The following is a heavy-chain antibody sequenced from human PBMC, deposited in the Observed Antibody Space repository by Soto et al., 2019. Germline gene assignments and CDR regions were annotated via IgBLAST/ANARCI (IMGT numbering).Heavy chain of an antibody. CDR1: GFTFSSYS. J-gene: IGHJ3*02. D-gene: IGHD3-22*01. CDR3: AREPTMKEDAFDI. Sequence: GGSLRLSCAAAGFTFSSYSMNWVRQAPGKGLEWVSYINRSGSSIYYADSVRGRFSISRDNAKNSLYLQMNSLRDEDTAMYYCAREPTMKEDAFDIWGQGTMVTVSS. V-gene: IGHV3-48*02. CDR2: INRSGSSI.